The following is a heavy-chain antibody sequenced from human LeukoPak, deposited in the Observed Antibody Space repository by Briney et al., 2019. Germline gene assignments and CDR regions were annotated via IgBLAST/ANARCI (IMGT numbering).Heavy chain of an antibody. J-gene: IGHJ3*02. V-gene: IGHV4-59*01. CDR3: AREVVASITIFGVQSAFDI. D-gene: IGHD3-3*01. Sequence: SETLSLTCTVSGGSISSYDWSWIRQPPGKGLEWIGYIYYSGSTNYNPSLKSRVTISVDTSKNQFSLKLSSVTAADTAVYYCAREVVASITIFGVQSAFDIWGQGTMVTVSS. CDR1: GGSISSYD. CDR2: IYYSGST.